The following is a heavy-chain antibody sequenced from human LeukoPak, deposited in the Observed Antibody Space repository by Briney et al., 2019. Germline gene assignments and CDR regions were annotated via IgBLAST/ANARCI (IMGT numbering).Heavy chain of an antibody. CDR1: GGSISSGGYY. D-gene: IGHD5-24*01. V-gene: IGHV4-31*03. CDR2: IYYSGST. Sequence: SQTLSLTCTVSGGSISSGGYYWRWIRQHPGKGLEWIGYIYYSGSTYYNPSLKSRVTISVDTSKNQFSLKLSSVTAADTAVYYCARETLHNYGAHNWGQGTLVTVSS. CDR3: ARETLHNYGAHN. J-gene: IGHJ4*02.